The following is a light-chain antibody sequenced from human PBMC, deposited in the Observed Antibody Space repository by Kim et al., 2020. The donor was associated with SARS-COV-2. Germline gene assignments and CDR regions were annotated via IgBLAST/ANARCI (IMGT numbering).Light chain of an antibody. Sequence: DIQMTQSPSTLSASVGDRVTITCRASQSISSWLAWYQQKPGKAPKLLIYDASSLESGVPSRLSGSGSGTEFTLTISSLQPDDFATYYCQQYNSYSEWTFGQGTKVEIK. CDR3: QQYNSYSEWT. CDR2: DAS. J-gene: IGKJ1*01. CDR1: QSISSW. V-gene: IGKV1-5*01.